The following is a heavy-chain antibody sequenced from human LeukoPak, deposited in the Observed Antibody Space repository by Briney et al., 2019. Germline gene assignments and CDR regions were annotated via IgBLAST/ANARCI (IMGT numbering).Heavy chain of an antibody. CDR3: ARYNWNDVRWFDP. J-gene: IGHJ5*02. D-gene: IGHD1-1*01. V-gene: IGHV6-1*01. Sequence: SQTLSLTCAISGDSVSSNSVAWNWIRQSPSRGLEWLGRTYYRSKWYNDYAASVKSRITINADTSKNEFSLQLSSVTPEDTAVCYCARYNWNDVRWFDPWGQGILVTVSS. CDR2: TYYRSKWYN. CDR1: GDSVSSNSVA.